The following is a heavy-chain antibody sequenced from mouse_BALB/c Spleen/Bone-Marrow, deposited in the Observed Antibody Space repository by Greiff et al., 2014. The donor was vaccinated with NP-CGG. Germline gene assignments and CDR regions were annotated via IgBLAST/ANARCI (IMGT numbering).Heavy chain of an antibody. CDR3: AHDAPFTY. J-gene: IGHJ3*01. D-gene: IGHD2-3*01. CDR1: GFNIKDTF. Sequence: EVKLMESGADLVKPGASVKLSCTTSGFNIKDTFMHWVKQRPEQGLEWIGRIDPASGNTKCDPKFQGKATITADTSSNKVSLQLSGLTSEDTAVYYCAHDAPFTYWGQGTLVTVSA. V-gene: IGHV14-3*02. CDR2: IDPASGNT.